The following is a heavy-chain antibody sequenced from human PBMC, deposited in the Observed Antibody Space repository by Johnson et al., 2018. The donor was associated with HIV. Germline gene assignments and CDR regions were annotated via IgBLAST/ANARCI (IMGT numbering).Heavy chain of an antibody. Sequence: VQLVESGGVVVQPGGSLRLSCAASGFTFDDYTMHWVRQAPGKGLEWVSLINWDGDSTYYTDSVKGRSTISRDNSNNSLYLQMNSLSTQDTGLYYCAKAIASEYTNGGTLDIWGQGTMVTVSS. V-gene: IGHV3-43*01. CDR3: AKAIASEYTNGGTLDI. CDR2: INWDGDST. D-gene: IGHD6-19*01. CDR1: GFTFDDYT. J-gene: IGHJ3*02.